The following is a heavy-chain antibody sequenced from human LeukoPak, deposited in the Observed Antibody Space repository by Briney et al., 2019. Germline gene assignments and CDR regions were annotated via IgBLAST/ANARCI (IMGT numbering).Heavy chain of an antibody. CDR2: INTNTGNP. Sequence: ASVKVSCKASGYTFTNYALNWVRQAPGQGLEWMGWINTNTGNPTYAQGFTGRFVFSLDTSVSTAYLQISSLKAEDTAVYYCARGNRKIAVDIWGQGTLVTVSS. CDR1: GYTFTNYA. J-gene: IGHJ4*02. CDR3: ARGNRKIAVDI. D-gene: IGHD6-19*01. V-gene: IGHV7-4-1*02.